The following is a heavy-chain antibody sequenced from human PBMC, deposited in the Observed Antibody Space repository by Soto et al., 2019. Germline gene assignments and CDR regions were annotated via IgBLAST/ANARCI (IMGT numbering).Heavy chain of an antibody. CDR3: AKEGGYGDYYCDY. CDR2: ISWNSGSI. J-gene: IGHJ4*02. V-gene: IGHV3-9*01. CDR1: GFTFDDYA. Sequence: EVQLVESGGGLVQPGRSLRLSCAASGFTFDDYAMHWVRQAPGKGLEWVSGISWNSGSIGYADSVTGRFTISRDNAKNSLYLQMNSLRAEDTALYYCAKEGGYGDYYCDYWGQGTLVTVSS. D-gene: IGHD4-17*01.